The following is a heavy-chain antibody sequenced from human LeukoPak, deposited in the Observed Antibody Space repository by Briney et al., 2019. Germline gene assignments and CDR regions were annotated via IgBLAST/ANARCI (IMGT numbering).Heavy chain of an antibody. D-gene: IGHD4-17*01. CDR2: VNHNGYT. CDR1: GTSLTSYY. CDR3: ARMTTGHDY. V-gene: IGHV4-34*01. J-gene: IGHJ4*02. Sequence: PSETLSLTCGVSGTSLTSYYWSWIRQTPGKGLEWIGEVNHNGYTNMNPSLKSRVTISVDTSKNQFSLMMTSVTAADTAVYFCARMTTGHDYWGRGTLVTVSS.